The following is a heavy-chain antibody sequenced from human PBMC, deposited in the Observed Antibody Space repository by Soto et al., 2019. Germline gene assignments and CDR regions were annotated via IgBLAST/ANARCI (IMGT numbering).Heavy chain of an antibody. D-gene: IGHD6-19*01. J-gene: IGHJ4*02. V-gene: IGHV4-59*01. Sequence: SETLSLTCTVSGGSISSYYWSWIRQPPGKGLEWIGYIHYSGSTNYNPSLKSRVTISVDTSKNQFSLKLSSVTAADTAVYYCARILGYSSGWYPAYYFDYWGQGTLVTVAS. CDR2: IHYSGST. CDR1: GGSISSYY. CDR3: ARILGYSSGWYPAYYFDY.